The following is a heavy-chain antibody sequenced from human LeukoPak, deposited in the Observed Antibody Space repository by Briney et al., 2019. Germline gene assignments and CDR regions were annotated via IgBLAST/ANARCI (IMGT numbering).Heavy chain of an antibody. CDR3: ATVFDF. J-gene: IGHJ5*01. D-gene: IGHD2-21*02. V-gene: IGHV3-74*01. CDR2: IDDVGSGT. Sequence: GGSLRLSCAVSGFTLSSNWMHWVRQVPGKGLEWVSRIDDVGSGTSYADSVKGRFTISRDDAKNTVYLQMNSLRAEDTAVYYCATVFDFWGQGTLVTVSS. CDR1: GFTLSSNW.